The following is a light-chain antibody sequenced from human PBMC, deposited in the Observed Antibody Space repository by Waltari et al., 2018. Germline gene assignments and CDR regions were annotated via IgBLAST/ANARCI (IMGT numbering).Light chain of an antibody. V-gene: IGLV2-11*01. CDR2: DVS. J-gene: IGLJ3*02. Sequence: HSALPQPPSVSGSPGQPVTISCTGTISTFTGHHSVSRYQHHPGKAPKLMIYDVSVRPSGVPDRFSGSKSGNTASLTISGLQAEDEADYYCCSYAGSWVFGGGTKLTVL. CDR1: ISTFTGHHS. CDR3: CSYAGSWV.